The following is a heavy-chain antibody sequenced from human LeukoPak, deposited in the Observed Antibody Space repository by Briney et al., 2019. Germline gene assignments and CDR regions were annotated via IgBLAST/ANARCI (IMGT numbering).Heavy chain of an antibody. V-gene: IGHV4-59*01. CDR3: ARVTGYMVVDYFDY. Sequence: SETLSLTCTVSGGSISSYYWSWIRQPPGKGLEWIGYIYYSGSTNYNPSLKSRVTISVDTSKNQFSLRLSSVTAADTAVYYCARVTGYMVVDYFDYWGQGTLVTVSS. CDR2: IYYSGST. J-gene: IGHJ4*02. D-gene: IGHD2-15*01. CDR1: GGSISSYY.